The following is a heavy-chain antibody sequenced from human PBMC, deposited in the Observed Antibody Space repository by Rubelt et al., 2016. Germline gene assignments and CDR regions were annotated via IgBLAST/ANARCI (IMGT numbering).Heavy chain of an antibody. Sequence: QLQLQESGPGLVKPSETLSLTCTVSGGSISSSSYYWGWIRQPPGKRLEWIGSIYYSGSTHYNPSLKSRVTEPVDTSKNQSSLNLSYLTAAATAVYYCARGPAFWSGYYWGQGTLVTVSA. CDR2: IYYSGST. V-gene: IGHV4-39*07. J-gene: IGHJ4*02. D-gene: IGHD3-3*01. CDR3: ARGPAFWSGYY. CDR1: GGSISSSSYY.